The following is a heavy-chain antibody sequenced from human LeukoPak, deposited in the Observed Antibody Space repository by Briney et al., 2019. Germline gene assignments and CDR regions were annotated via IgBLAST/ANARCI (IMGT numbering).Heavy chain of an antibody. J-gene: IGHJ4*02. Sequence: SETLSLTCTVSGASISGYYWNWIRQPPGKGLEWIGEINHSGSTNYNPSLKSRVTISVDTSKNQFSLKLSSVTAADTAVYCCVIVPAAMSRLNIAARRVSDYWGQGTLVTVSS. CDR1: GASISGYY. CDR2: INHSGST. V-gene: IGHV4-34*01. CDR3: VIVPAAMSRLNIAARRVSDY. D-gene: IGHD2-2*01.